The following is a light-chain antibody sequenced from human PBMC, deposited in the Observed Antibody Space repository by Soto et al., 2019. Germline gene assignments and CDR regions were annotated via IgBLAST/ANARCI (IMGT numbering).Light chain of an antibody. CDR2: GAS. Sequence: EIVLTQSPGTLSLSPGERATLSCSASQSVRSTYLAWYQQKPGQAPRLLIYGASSRATGIPDRFSGSGSGTDFTLTISRLEPEDFAVYFCQQYGNSPRTFGQGTRLEI. CDR3: QQYGNSPRT. J-gene: IGKJ5*01. V-gene: IGKV3-20*01. CDR1: QSVRSTY.